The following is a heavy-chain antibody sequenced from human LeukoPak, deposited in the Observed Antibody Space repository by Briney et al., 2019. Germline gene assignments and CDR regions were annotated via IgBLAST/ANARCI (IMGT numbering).Heavy chain of an antibody. CDR2: ISGSGGTT. Sequence: PGGSLRLSCAASGFTFSSYAMSWVRQAPGKGLEWVSAISGSGGTTYYADSVKGRFTISRDNSKNTLYLQMNSLGAEDTAVYYCAKDYVDVLGTMLSWGQGTLVTVSS. CDR1: GFTFSSYA. J-gene: IGHJ4*02. D-gene: IGHD5-12*01. CDR3: AKDYVDVLGTMLS. V-gene: IGHV3-23*01.